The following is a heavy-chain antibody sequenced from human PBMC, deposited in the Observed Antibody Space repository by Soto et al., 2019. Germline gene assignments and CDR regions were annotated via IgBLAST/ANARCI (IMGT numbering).Heavy chain of an antibody. CDR3: ARGGYYDSSGSRNYYYYGMNV. J-gene: IGHJ6*02. V-gene: IGHV1-18*01. Sequence: QVQLVQSGAEVKKPGASVKVSCKASGYTFTSYGISWVRQAPGQGLEWLGWISAYDGNTNYAQSLHGRVFMTTDTSXRTAYMELRSLRSDDTAVYYCARGGYYDSSGSRNYYYYGMNVWGQGTTVTVSS. CDR1: GYTFTSYG. D-gene: IGHD3-22*01. CDR2: ISAYDGNT.